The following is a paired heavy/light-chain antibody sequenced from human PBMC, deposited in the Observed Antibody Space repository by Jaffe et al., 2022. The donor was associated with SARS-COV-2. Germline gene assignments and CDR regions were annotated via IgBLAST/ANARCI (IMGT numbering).Heavy chain of an antibody. CDR2: IYYSGTT. D-gene: IGHD1-26*01. Sequence: QVQLQESGPGLVKTSETLSLACTVSGDSMTSYYWSWIRQPPGKGLEWIGYIYYSGTTIYNPSLKSRVSISVDLSKKQFSLRLSSVTAADTAVYYCARDLTREGWFDPWGQGTLVTVSS. J-gene: IGHJ5*02. CDR1: GDSMTSYY. CDR3: ARDLTREGWFDP. V-gene: IGHV4-59*01.
Light chain of an antibody. CDR3: AAWDDSLNAVV. Sequence: QSVLTQPPSASGTPGQRVTISCSGSSSNIGSNTVNWYQQLPGTAPKLLIYSNNQRPSGVPDRFSGSKSGTSASLAISGLQSEDEADYDCAAWDDSLNAVVFGGGTKLTVL. J-gene: IGLJ2*01. V-gene: IGLV1-44*01. CDR1: SSNIGSNT. CDR2: SNN.